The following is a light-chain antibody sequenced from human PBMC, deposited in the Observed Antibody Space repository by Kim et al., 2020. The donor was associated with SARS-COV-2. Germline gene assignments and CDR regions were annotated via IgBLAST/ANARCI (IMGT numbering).Light chain of an antibody. Sequence: ASVEDRVTITCRASQGIRNDLGWYQQTPGKAPNLLIYAASNLQSGVPSRFSGSGSGTDFTLTISSLQPEDFATYYCLQDYTYPRTFGQGTKVEIK. J-gene: IGKJ1*01. CDR1: QGIRND. V-gene: IGKV1-6*01. CDR2: AAS. CDR3: LQDYTYPRT.